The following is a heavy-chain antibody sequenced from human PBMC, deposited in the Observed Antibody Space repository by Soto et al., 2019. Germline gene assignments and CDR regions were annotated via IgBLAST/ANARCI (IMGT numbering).Heavy chain of an antibody. Sequence: ASVKVSCKASGYTFTSYGISWVRQAPGRGLEWMGWISAYNGNTNYAQKLQGRVTMTTDTSTSTAYMELRSLRSDDTAVYYCARQEGVDTAMFYYYGMDVWGQGTTVTVSS. V-gene: IGHV1-18*01. J-gene: IGHJ6*02. D-gene: IGHD5-18*01. CDR2: ISAYNGNT. CDR3: ARQEGVDTAMFYYYGMDV. CDR1: GYTFTSYG.